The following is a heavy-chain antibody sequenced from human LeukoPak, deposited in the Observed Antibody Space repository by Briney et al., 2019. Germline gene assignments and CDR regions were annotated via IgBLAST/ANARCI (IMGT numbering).Heavy chain of an antibody. CDR1: GGSISSGSYY. J-gene: IGHJ3*02. V-gene: IGHV4-61*02. Sequence: SQTLSLTCTVSGGSISSGSYYWSWIRQPAGKGLEWIGRIYTSGSTHYNPSLKTRLTMSVDTSKNQFSLKLSSVTAADTAVYYCARLITGTTTAFDIWGQGTMVTVSS. CDR2: IYTSGST. CDR3: ARLITGTTTAFDI. D-gene: IGHD1-7*01.